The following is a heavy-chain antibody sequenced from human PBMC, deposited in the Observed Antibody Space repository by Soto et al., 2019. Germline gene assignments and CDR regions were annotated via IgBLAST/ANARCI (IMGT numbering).Heavy chain of an antibody. CDR3: ARDGGYGSGSYRFDY. Sequence: QVQLQESGPGLVKPSQTLSLTCTVSGGSISSGGYYWNWIRQHPGKGLEWIGYIYYIGSTNYNPSLNGLVTISVDTSKNQFSLKLSSVTAADTAMHYCARDGGYGSGSYRFDYWGQGTLVTVSS. D-gene: IGHD3-10*01. V-gene: IGHV4-31*01. CDR2: IYYIGST. CDR1: GGSISSGGYY. J-gene: IGHJ4*02.